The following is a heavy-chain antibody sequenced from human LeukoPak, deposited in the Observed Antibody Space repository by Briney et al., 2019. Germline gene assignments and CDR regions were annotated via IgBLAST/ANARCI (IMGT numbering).Heavy chain of an antibody. D-gene: IGHD1-26*01. Sequence: ASGPTLVKPTQTLTLTCTFSGFSLSTSGVGVGWILQPPGKALEWPALIYWDDATRYSPSLKSRLTITKDTSTNQVVLTMTNMDPVDTATYYCAHRPGGSYYFDYWGQGTLVTVSS. CDR1: GFSLSTSGVG. CDR2: IYWDDAT. CDR3: AHRPGGSYYFDY. J-gene: IGHJ4*02. V-gene: IGHV2-5*02.